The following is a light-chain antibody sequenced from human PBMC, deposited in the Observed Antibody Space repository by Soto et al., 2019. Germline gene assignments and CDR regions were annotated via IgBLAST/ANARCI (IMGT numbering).Light chain of an antibody. Sequence: QSVLTQPPSVSGAPGQRVTISCTESSSNIGAGYDVHWYQQLPGTAPKLLIYANSNRPSGVPDRFSGSKSGTSASLAITGLQAEDEADSYCQSYDSSLSAWVFGGGTQLTVL. CDR1: SSNIGAGYD. V-gene: IGLV1-40*01. CDR3: QSYDSSLSAWV. CDR2: ANS. J-gene: IGLJ3*02.